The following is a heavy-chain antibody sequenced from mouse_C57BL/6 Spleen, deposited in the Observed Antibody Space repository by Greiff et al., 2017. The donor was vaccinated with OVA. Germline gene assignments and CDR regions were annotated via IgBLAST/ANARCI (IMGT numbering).Heavy chain of an antibody. CDR3: ARGGYYGSLYYFDY. CDR2: IYPGSGST. CDR1: GYTFTSYW. Sequence: QVQLQQSGAELVKPGASVKMSCKASGYTFTSYWITWVKQRPGQGLEWIGDIYPGSGSTNYNEKFKSKATLTVDTSSSTAYMQLSSLTSEDSAVYYCARGGYYGSLYYFDYWGQGTTLTVSS. V-gene: IGHV1-55*01. J-gene: IGHJ2*01. D-gene: IGHD2-1*01.